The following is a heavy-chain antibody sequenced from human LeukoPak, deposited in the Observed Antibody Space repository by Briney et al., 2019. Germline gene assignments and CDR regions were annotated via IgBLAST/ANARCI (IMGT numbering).Heavy chain of an antibody. CDR3: ARVKDLTFDI. CDR1: GGSVSSGGYY. V-gene: IGHV4-61*08. J-gene: IGHJ3*02. CDR2: IYYRGST. Sequence: SETLSLTCTVSGGSVSSGGYYWSWIRQPPGKGPEWIGYIYYRGSTNYNPSLESRVTISVETSKNQFSLKLSSVTAADTAFYYCARVKDLTFDIWGQGTMVTVSS.